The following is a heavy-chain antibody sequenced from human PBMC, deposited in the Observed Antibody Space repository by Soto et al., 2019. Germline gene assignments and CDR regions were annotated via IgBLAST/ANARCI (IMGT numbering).Heavy chain of an antibody. CDR3: AREGIAARFFDY. Sequence: PGGSLRLSCAASGFTFSSYAMHWVRQAPGKGLEYVSAISSNGGSTYYANSVKGRFTISRDNSKNTLYLQMGSLRAEDMAVYYCAREGIAARFFDYWGQGTLVTSPQ. J-gene: IGHJ4*02. CDR1: GFTFSSYA. D-gene: IGHD6-6*01. V-gene: IGHV3-64*01. CDR2: ISSNGGST.